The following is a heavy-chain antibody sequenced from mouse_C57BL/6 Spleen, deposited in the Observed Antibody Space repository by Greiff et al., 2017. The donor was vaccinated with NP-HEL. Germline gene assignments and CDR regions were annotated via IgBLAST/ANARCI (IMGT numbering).Heavy chain of an antibody. D-gene: IGHD1-1*01. V-gene: IGHV1-26*01. J-gene: IGHJ2*01. CDR1: GYTFTDYY. CDR2: INPNNGGT. CDR3: ARMERIYYYGSSPLDY. Sequence: VQLQQSGPELVKPGASVKISCKASGYTFTDYYMNWVKQSHGKSLEWIGDINPNNGGTSYNQKFKGKATLTVDKSSSTAYMELRSLTSEDSAVYYCARMERIYYYGSSPLDYWGQGTTLTVSS.